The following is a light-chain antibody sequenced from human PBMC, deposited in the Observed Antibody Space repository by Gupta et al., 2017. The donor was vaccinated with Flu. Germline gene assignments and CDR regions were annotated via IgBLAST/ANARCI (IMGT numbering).Light chain of an antibody. CDR1: SSNIGAGFD. CDR3: QSYDSSLSGPYV. CDR2: DNR. Sequence: QSVLTQPPSVSGAPGQRVTISCTGTSSNIGAGFDVNWYQKVPGTAPKLLIYDNRNRPSGVPHRFSGSKSGTSASLAITGLQPEDEADYYCQSYDSSLSGPYVFGGGTKVTV. J-gene: IGLJ1*01. V-gene: IGLV1-40*01.